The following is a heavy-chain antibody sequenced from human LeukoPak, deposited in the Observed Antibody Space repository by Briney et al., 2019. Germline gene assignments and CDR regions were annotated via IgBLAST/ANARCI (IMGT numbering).Heavy chain of an antibody. CDR2: IRGSGGST. Sequence: GGSLRLSCAASGFTFRGYAMSWVRQAPGKGVEWVSAIRGSGGSTYYADSVKGRFTISRDNSKNTLYLQMNSLRAEDTAVYYCARIAAAGAFDYWGQGTLVTVSS. V-gene: IGHV3-23*01. CDR3: ARIAAAGAFDY. J-gene: IGHJ4*02. D-gene: IGHD6-13*01. CDR1: GFTFRGYA.